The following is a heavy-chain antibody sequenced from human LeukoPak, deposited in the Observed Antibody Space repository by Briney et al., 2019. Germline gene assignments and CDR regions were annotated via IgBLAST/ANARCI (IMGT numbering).Heavy chain of an antibody. Sequence: GGSLRLSCAASEFTFSSYSMNWVRQAPGKGLEWVSYITNSGNSKSYADSVKGRFTISRDNTKNTLYLQMNSLRAEDTAVYYCARFLVVTTGDYWGQGTLVTVSS. CDR1: EFTFSSYS. J-gene: IGHJ4*02. V-gene: IGHV3-48*01. D-gene: IGHD2-21*02. CDR2: ITNSGNSK. CDR3: ARFLVVTTGDY.